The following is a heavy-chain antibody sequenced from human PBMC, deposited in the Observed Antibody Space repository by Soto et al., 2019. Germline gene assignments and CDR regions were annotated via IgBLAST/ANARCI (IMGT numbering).Heavy chain of an antibody. CDR2: VTGYNGKT. J-gene: IGHJ4*02. V-gene: IGHV1-18*01. CDR3: ARDSPPVDY. Sequence: ASVKVSCKASGYTLTNYDLSWIRQAPGQGLEWMGWVTGYNGKTKYADKFHGRLTVTTDTSANTVYMELTSLTPDDTAVYYCARDSPPVDYWCQGTLVTVST. CDR1: GYTLTNYD.